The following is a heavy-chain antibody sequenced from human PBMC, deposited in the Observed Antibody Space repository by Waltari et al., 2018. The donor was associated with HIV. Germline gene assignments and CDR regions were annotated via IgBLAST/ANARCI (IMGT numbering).Heavy chain of an antibody. Sequence: EVQLVESGGGLVQPGRSLRLSCTASGFTFGDYAMSWFRQAPGKGLEWVGFIRSKAYGGTTEYAASVKGRFTISRDDSKSIAYLQMNSLKTEDTAVYYCTRERMEWLLYEENWFDPWGQGTLVTVSS. D-gene: IGHD3-3*01. CDR3: TRERMEWLLYEENWFDP. V-gene: IGHV3-49*03. CDR2: IRSKAYGGTT. CDR1: GFTFGDYA. J-gene: IGHJ5*02.